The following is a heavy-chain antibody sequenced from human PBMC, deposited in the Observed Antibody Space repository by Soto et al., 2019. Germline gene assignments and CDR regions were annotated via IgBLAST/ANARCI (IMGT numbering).Heavy chain of an antibody. CDR3: TREAIVAENWFDP. CDR1: GYTFVDYA. CDR2: MNPNTGNI. J-gene: IGHJ5*02. V-gene: IGHV1-3*01. Sequence: QDQLVQSGAEVKRPGASVKISCRASGYTFVDYALHWVRQAPGQGLEWVGWMNPNTGNIKYSHNFEDRVSITRDRATSTAYMELRGLRSEDTAVYFCTREAIVAENWFDPWGQGTLVTVSS. D-gene: IGHD2-21*01.